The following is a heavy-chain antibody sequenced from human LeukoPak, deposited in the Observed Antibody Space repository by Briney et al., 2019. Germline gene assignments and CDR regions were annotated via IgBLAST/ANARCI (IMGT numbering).Heavy chain of an antibody. V-gene: IGHV3-66*01. D-gene: IGHD3-10*01. Sequence: PGGSLRLSCAASGFTVSSNYMSWVRQAPGKGLEWVSVIYSGGSIYYTDSVKGRFTISRDDSMNTLYLQMNNVRAEDTAMYYCATDRGRNAFDIWGQGTMVTVSS. CDR1: GFTVSSNY. CDR2: IYSGGSI. J-gene: IGHJ3*02. CDR3: ATDRGRNAFDI.